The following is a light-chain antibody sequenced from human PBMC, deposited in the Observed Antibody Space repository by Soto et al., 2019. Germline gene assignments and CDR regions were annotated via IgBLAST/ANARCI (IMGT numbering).Light chain of an antibody. Sequence: DIQMTQSPSTLSASVGDRVTITCRASQSINTWLAWYQQKPGKAPNLLIYDAFTLESGVPSRFSGSGSGTEFTLTISSLQPDDFATYYCQQYNSYSWTFGQGTKVDIK. V-gene: IGKV1-5*01. CDR1: QSINTW. CDR2: DAF. J-gene: IGKJ1*01. CDR3: QQYNSYSWT.